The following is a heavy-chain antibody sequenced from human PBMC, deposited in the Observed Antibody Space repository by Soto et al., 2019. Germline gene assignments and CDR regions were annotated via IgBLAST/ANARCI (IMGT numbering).Heavy chain of an antibody. CDR3: ARGGADYGGSEKDFQH. CDR1: GGTFSSYA. CDR2: IIPIFGTA. J-gene: IGHJ1*01. V-gene: IGHV1-69*12. D-gene: IGHD4-17*01. Sequence: QVQLVQSGAEVKKPGSSVKVSCKASGGTFSSYAISWVRQAPGQGLEWMGGIIPIFGTANYAQKFQGRVTITADESTSTADMELSSLRSEDTAVYYCARGGADYGGSEKDFQHWGQGTLVTVSS.